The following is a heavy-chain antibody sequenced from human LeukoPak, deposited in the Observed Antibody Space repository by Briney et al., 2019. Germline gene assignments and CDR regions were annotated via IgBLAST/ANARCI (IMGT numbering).Heavy chain of an antibody. D-gene: IGHD3-22*01. CDR2: INPNSGGT. Sequence: ASVKVSCKASGYTFTGYYMHWVRQAPGQGLEWMGRINPNSGGTNYAQEFQGRVTMTRDTSISTAYMELSRLRSDDTAVYYCARVFQGPSKTRYYYDSSGYYYDQNHDSDYWGQGTLVTVSS. V-gene: IGHV1-2*06. J-gene: IGHJ4*02. CDR3: ARVFQGPSKTRYYYDSSGYYYDQNHDSDY. CDR1: GYTFTGYY.